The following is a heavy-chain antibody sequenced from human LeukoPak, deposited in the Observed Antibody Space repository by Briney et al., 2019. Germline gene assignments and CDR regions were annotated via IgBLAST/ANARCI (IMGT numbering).Heavy chain of an antibody. Sequence: SETLSLTCTVSGGSISSHYWSWIRQPPGKGLEWIGYIYYSGSTNYNPSLKSRVTISVDTSKNQFSLKLSSVTAADTAVYYCARGKPVVPAAMGVYDYWGEGTLVTVSS. CDR1: GGSISSHY. J-gene: IGHJ4*02. D-gene: IGHD2-2*01. CDR3: ARGKPVVPAAMGVYDY. CDR2: IYYSGST. V-gene: IGHV4-59*11.